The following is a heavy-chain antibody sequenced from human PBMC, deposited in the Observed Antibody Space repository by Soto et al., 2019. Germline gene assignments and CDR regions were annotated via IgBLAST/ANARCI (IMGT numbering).Heavy chain of an antibody. Sequence: GGSLRLSCAASGFTFSSYAMSWVRQAPGKGLEWVSAISGSGGSTYYADSVKGRFTISRDNSKNTLYLQMNSLRAEDTAVYYCAKENRRVVAATRVYWFDPWGQGTLVTVSS. J-gene: IGHJ5*02. CDR2: ISGSGGST. D-gene: IGHD2-15*01. CDR1: GFTFSSYA. CDR3: AKENRRVVAATRVYWFDP. V-gene: IGHV3-23*01.